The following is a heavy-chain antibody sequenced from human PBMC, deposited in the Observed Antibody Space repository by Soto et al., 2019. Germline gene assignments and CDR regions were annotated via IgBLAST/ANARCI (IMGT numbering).Heavy chain of an antibody. CDR1: GGSISGDYYH. J-gene: IGHJ6*02. Sequence: QVQLQQSGPGLVKPSQTLSLTCTVSGGSISGDYYHWTWIRQSPGKGLEWIGYIHFSGSVLYNPSFKSRPSISVDTSKNPFSLHLRSVTAADTAVYFCAREDDGGDRDYYGLDVWGQGTTVTVSS. CDR2: IHFSGSV. V-gene: IGHV4-30-4*08. D-gene: IGHD2-21*02. CDR3: AREDDGGDRDYYGLDV.